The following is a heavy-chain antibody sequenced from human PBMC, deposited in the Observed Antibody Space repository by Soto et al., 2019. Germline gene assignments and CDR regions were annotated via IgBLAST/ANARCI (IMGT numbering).Heavy chain of an antibody. J-gene: IGHJ6*02. V-gene: IGHV4-34*01. CDR1: GGSFSGYY. D-gene: IGHD3-10*01. CDR3: ARHGVVRGVIMPDMDV. Sequence: LETLSLTCAVYGGSFSGYYWSWIRQPPGKGLEWIGSINYSGSTYYNPSLKSRVTISVDTSKNQFSLKLSSVTAADTAVYYCARHGVVRGVIMPDMDVWGQGTTVTVSS. CDR2: INYSGST.